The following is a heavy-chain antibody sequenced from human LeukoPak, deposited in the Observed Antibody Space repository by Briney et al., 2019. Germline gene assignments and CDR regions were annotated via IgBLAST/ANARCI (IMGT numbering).Heavy chain of an antibody. CDR2: ISGSGAST. D-gene: IGHD3-10*01. CDR3: ATDWAITIAAY. J-gene: IGHJ4*02. Sequence: QPGGSLRLSCAASGFTFNSYAMSWVRQAPGKGLEWVSAISGSGASTYYADAVKGRFTISRDNSKNTLYLQMNSLRAGDTAVYYCATDWAITIAAYWGQGTLVTVSS. CDR1: GFTFNSYA. V-gene: IGHV3-23*01.